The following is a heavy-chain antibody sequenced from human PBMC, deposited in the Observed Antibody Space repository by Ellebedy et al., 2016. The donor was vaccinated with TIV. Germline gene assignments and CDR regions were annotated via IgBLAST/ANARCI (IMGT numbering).Heavy chain of an antibody. Sequence: PGGSLRLSCTASGFNFNNYYMAWIRQAPGKGLEWVSFISDISHAMYYPDSVRGRFTVPRANADNSLFLEMHTLRAEDTAVYYCARIFGDGYTELDYWGQGTLVTVSS. J-gene: IGHJ4*02. CDR3: ARIFGDGYTELDY. D-gene: IGHD5-24*01. CDR2: ISDISHAM. V-gene: IGHV3-11*04. CDR1: GFNFNNYY.